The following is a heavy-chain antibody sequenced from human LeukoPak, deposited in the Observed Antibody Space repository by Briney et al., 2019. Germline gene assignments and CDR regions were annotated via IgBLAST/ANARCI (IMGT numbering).Heavy chain of an antibody. CDR1: GGSISSGDYY. V-gene: IGHV4-30-4*01. CDR2: IYYSGST. Sequence: SETLSLTCTVSGGSISSGDYYWSWIRQPPGKGLEWIGYIYYSGSTYYNPSLKSRVTISVDTSKNQFSLKLSSVTAADTAAYYCARDRKGATDWFDPWGQGTLVTVSS. J-gene: IGHJ5*02. CDR3: ARDRKGATDWFDP. D-gene: IGHD1-26*01.